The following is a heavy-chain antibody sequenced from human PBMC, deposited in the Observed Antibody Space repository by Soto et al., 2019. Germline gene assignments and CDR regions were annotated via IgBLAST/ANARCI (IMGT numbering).Heavy chain of an antibody. CDR2: IYYSGST. Sequence: SETLSLTCTVSGGSISSSSYYWGWIRQPPGKGLEWIGSIYYSGSTYYNPSLKSRVTISVDTSKNQFSLKLSSVTAADTAVYYCASVGPQYYDFWSGYYDVWGKGTTVT. J-gene: IGHJ6*03. V-gene: IGHV4-39*01. CDR1: GGSISSSSYY. CDR3: ASVGPQYYDFWSGYYDV. D-gene: IGHD3-3*01.